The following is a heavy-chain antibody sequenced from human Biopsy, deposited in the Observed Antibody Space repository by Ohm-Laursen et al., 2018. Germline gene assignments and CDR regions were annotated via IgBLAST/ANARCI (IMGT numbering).Heavy chain of an antibody. Sequence: SVKVSCKASGFTFSSSAVQWVRQARGQRLEWIGWIVVGSGHTNYAQKFQERATITRDMSTSTAYMELTSLRSEDAAVYYCAATSTLYYYYYAMDVWDQGTTITVSS. V-gene: IGHV1-58*01. J-gene: IGHJ6*02. CDR2: IVVGSGHT. CDR1: GFTFSSSA. CDR3: AATSTLYYYYYAMDV.